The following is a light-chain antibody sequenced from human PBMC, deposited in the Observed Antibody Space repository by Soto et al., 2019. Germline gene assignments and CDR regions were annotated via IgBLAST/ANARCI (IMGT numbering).Light chain of an antibody. V-gene: IGKV3-20*01. Sequence: EIVLTQSPGTLSLSPGERATLSCRASQSVASSYLAWSQQKPGQAPRLLIYGASTRATGIPDRFSGSGSGTDFTLTISRLEPEDFAVYYCHQYGRSPWTFGQGTKVEI. CDR1: QSVASSY. CDR3: HQYGRSPWT. J-gene: IGKJ1*01. CDR2: GAS.